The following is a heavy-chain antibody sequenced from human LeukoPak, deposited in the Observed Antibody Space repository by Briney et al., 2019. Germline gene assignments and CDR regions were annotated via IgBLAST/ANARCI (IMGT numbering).Heavy chain of an antibody. CDR2: ISSSSSSTI. J-gene: IGHJ4*02. CDR3: ASGGSSWYFIDY. V-gene: IGHV3-48*01. CDR1: GFTFSSYS. Sequence: GGSLRLSCAASGFTFSSYSMTWVRQAPGKGLEWVSYISSSSSSTIYYADSVKGRFTISRDNAKNSLYLQMNSLRAEDTAVYYCASGGSSWYFIDYWGQGTLVTVSS. D-gene: IGHD6-13*01.